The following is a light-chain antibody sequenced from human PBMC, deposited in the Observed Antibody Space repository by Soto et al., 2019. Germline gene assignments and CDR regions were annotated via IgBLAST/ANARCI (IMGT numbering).Light chain of an antibody. Sequence: QSVLTQPASVSGSPGQSITISCTGTSSGVGGYNYVSWYQQYPGKAPKLMIYHVSNRPSGVSNRFSGSKSGNSASLTISGLQAEDEADYYCSSYTSTSTYVFGTGTKSPS. CDR3: SSYTSTSTYV. V-gene: IGLV2-14*01. J-gene: IGLJ1*01. CDR1: SSGVGGYNY. CDR2: HVS.